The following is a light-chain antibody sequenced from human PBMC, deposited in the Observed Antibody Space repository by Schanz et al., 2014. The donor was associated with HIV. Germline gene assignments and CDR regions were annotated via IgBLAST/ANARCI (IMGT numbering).Light chain of an antibody. V-gene: IGKV3-20*01. J-gene: IGKJ1*01. CDR2: GAY. CDR3: QQYSGYPWT. Sequence: EIVMTQSPGTLSVSPGERVTLSCRASQSVSSSSLAWYQQKPGQAPRILIYGAYNRATGIPDRFSGSGSGTDFTLTISSLQPDDFATYYCQQYSGYPWTFGQGTKVEIK. CDR1: QSVSSSS.